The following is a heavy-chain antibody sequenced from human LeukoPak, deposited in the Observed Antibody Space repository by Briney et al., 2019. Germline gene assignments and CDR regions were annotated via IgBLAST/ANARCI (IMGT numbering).Heavy chain of an antibody. D-gene: IGHD2-15*01. J-gene: IGHJ4*02. CDR1: GYTFTSYG. Sequence: GASVKVSCKASGYTFTSYGISWVRQAPGQGLEWMGWISAYNGNTNYAQKLQGRVTMTTDTSTSTAYMELRSLRSDDTAVYYCARVDPRYCSGGSCYSNYWGQGTLVTVSP. CDR3: ARVDPRYCSGGSCYSNY. CDR2: ISAYNGNT. V-gene: IGHV1-18*01.